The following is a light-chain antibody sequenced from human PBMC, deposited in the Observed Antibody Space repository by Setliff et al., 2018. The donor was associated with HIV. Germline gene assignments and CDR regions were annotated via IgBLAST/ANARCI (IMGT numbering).Light chain of an antibody. J-gene: IGLJ1*01. CDR1: SSDVGAYNF. CDR3: SSYTISSTQL. V-gene: IGLV2-14*01. Sequence: QSALTQPASVSGSPGQSITISCTATSSDVGAYNFVSWYQQHPGKAPKLMIYEVSNRPSGVSNRFSGSNSGNTASLTTSGLQAEDEADYFCSSYTISSTQLFGTGTKVTVL. CDR2: EVS.